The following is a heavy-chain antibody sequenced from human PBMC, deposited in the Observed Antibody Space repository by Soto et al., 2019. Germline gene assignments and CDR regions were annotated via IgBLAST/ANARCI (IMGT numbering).Heavy chain of an antibody. Sequence: SETLSLTCTVSGDSINNYYWSWIRQPPGKRLEWIGYIYHTGSTTYNPSLESRVTMSVDTSNNQFSLKLSSVNAADTAVYYCAKYRRTEAEGFTLDYWGRGTLVTVSS. V-gene: IGHV4-59*01. CDR1: GDSINNYY. D-gene: IGHD6-13*01. J-gene: IGHJ4*02. CDR3: AKYRRTEAEGFTLDY. CDR2: IYHTGST.